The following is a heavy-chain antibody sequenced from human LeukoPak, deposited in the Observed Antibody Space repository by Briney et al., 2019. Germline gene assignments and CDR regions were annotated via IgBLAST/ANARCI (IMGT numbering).Heavy chain of an antibody. CDR3: ATDYGDYESGY. V-gene: IGHV1-2*02. J-gene: IGHJ4*02. CDR2: INPNSGGT. Sequence: ASVKVSFKASGYTFTDYYMHWVRQPPGQGLEWMGWINPNSGGTDYAQKFQGRVTMTRDTSISTAYMELSRLRSDDTAVYYCATDYGDYESGYWGQGTLVTVSS. CDR1: GYTFTDYY. D-gene: IGHD4-17*01.